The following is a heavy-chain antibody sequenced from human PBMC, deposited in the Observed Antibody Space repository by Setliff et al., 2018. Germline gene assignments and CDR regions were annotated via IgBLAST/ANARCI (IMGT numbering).Heavy chain of an antibody. CDR3: ARTPSWSTPFDY. J-gene: IGHJ4*02. CDR1: DFSISSGYY. Sequence: ASETLSLTCAVSDFSISSGYYWGWIRQPPGKGLEWIGSIYHSGSTYYNPSLKSRVTISVDTSNNQFSLKLSSVTAADTAVYYCARTPSWSTPFDYWGQGTLVTVSS. V-gene: IGHV4-38-2*01. CDR2: IYHSGST. D-gene: IGHD1-1*01.